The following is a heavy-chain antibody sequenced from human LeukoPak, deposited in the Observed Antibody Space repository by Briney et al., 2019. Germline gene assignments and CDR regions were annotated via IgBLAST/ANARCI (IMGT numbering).Heavy chain of an antibody. CDR3: ARCLAAADTEPIFDY. V-gene: IGHV3-11*06. CDR2: ISSSSSYI. D-gene: IGHD6-13*01. Sequence: GGSLRLSCAASGFTFSDYYMSWIRQAPGKGLEWVSSISSSSSYIYYADSVKGRFTISRDNAKNSLYLQMNSLRAEDTAVYYCARCLAAADTEPIFDYWGQGTLVTVSS. J-gene: IGHJ4*02. CDR1: GFTFSDYY.